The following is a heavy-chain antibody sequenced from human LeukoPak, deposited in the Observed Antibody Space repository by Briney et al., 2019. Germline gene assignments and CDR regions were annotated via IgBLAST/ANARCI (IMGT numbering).Heavy chain of an antibody. J-gene: IGHJ4*02. CDR3: ARVLVGEYCSGGSCSSSY. CDR1: GFTFSSYS. CDR2: ISSSSSYI. Sequence: PGGSLRLSCAASGFTFSSYSMNRVRQAPGKGLEWVSSISSSSSYIYYADSVKGRFTISRDNAKNSLYLQMNSLRAEDTAVYYCARVLVGEYCSGGSCSSSYWGQGTLVTVSS. V-gene: IGHV3-21*01. D-gene: IGHD2-15*01.